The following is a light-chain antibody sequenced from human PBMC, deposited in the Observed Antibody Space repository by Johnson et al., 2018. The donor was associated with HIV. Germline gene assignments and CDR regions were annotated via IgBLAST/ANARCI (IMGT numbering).Light chain of an antibody. J-gene: IGLJ1*01. CDR2: ENT. Sequence: QSVLTQPPSVSAAPGQRVTISCSGSSSNIGNNYVSWYQQLPGTAPKLLIYENTKRPSGIPDRFSGSKSGTSVTLDITGLQTGDEADYYCGTWDSSLGAWVFGTGTKVTVL. CDR3: GTWDSSLGAWV. CDR1: SSNIGNNY. V-gene: IGLV1-51*02.